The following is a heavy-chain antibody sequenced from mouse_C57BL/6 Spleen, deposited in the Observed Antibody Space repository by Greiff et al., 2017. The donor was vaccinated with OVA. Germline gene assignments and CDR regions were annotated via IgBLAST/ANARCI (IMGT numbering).Heavy chain of an antibody. V-gene: IGHV1-55*01. J-gene: IGHJ4*01. CDR1: GYTFTSYW. CDR3: ARSDYGNYVDYAMDY. D-gene: IGHD2-1*01. Sequence: QVQLKQPGAELVKPGASVKMSCKASGYTFTSYWITWVKQRPGQGLEWIGDIYPGSGSTNYNEKFKSKATLTVDTSSSTAYMQLSSLTSEDSAVYYCARSDYGNYVDYAMDYWGQGTSVTVSS. CDR2: IYPGSGST.